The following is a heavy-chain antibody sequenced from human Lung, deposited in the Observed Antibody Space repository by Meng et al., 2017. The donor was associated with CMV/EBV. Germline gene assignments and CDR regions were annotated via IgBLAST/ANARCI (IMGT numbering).Heavy chain of an antibody. CDR3: ARDNKTYYDFWSGYFKDYYYGMDV. Sequence: GSLRLSCAVSGGSISSSNWWSWVRQPPGKGLEWIGEIYHSGSTNYNPSLKSRVTISVDKSKNQFSLKLSSVTAADTAVYYCARDNKTYYDFWSGYFKDYYYGMDVWGQGTTVTGSS. CDR1: GGSISSSNW. D-gene: IGHD3-3*01. CDR2: IYHSGST. V-gene: IGHV4-4*02. J-gene: IGHJ6*02.